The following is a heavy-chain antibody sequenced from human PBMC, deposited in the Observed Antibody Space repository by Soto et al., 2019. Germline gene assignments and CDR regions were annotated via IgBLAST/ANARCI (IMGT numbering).Heavy chain of an antibody. CDR2: ISTYNVDT. V-gene: IGHV1-18*01. CDR1: GYTFTSYG. Sequence: QVHLVQSGAEVKKPGASLKVSCKSSGYTFTSYGIVWVRQAPGQGLEWMGWISTYNVDTKYAQKFKGRVTMSKDTSTTTAYMELTSLTSDDTAMYYCARGGFAYGYLDFWGQGTLATVSS. J-gene: IGHJ4*02. CDR3: ARGGFAYGYLDF. D-gene: IGHD5-18*01.